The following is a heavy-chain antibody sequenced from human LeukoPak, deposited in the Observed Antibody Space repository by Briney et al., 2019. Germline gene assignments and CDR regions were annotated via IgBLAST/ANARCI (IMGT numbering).Heavy chain of an antibody. D-gene: IGHD2-15*01. J-gene: IGHJ4*02. CDR1: GFTLYEYA. CDR3: MRNRYSGDY. V-gene: IGHV3-20*04. CDR2: ICWNGDAP. Sequence: GGSLRLSCAASGFTLYEYAMSWVPEAPEKGLEWVSSICWNGDAPGYAHSVKGRFTISKAHAKNTLYLQMNSLRAEDTALYYCMRNRYSGDYWGQGTLVTVSS.